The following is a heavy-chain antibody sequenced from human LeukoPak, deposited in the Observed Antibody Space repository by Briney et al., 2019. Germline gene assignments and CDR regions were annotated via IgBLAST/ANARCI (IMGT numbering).Heavy chain of an antibody. V-gene: IGHV3-23*01. CDR3: AKDTPDDIAVAAPYFDY. D-gene: IGHD6-19*01. Sequence: GGSLRLSCAASGFTFSSYAMSWVRQAPGKGLEWVSAISGSGGSTYYADSVKGRLIISRDNSKNTLYLQMNSLRAEDTAVYYCAKDTPDDIAVAAPYFDYWGQGTLVTVSS. CDR1: GFTFSSYA. CDR2: ISGSGGST. J-gene: IGHJ4*02.